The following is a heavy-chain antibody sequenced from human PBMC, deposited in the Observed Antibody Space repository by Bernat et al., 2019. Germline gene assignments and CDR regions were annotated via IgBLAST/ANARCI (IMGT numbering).Heavy chain of an antibody. Sequence: VQLVESGGGLVQPGGSLRLSCAASGFTVSSNYMSWVRQAPGKGLEWVAFISYDGGNKYYADSVKGRFTMSRDNSKNTLYLQMSSLTVADTAVYYCAREISESGYYFDYWGQGTLVTVSS. CDR2: ISYDGGNK. J-gene: IGHJ4*02. CDR3: AREISESGYYFDY. CDR1: GFTVSSNY. V-gene: IGHV3-30-3*01. D-gene: IGHD5-12*01.